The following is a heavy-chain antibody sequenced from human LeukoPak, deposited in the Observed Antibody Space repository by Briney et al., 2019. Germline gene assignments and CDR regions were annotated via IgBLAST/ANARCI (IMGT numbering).Heavy chain of an antibody. V-gene: IGHV1-8*02. Sequence: ASVKVSCKASGYTFTSYDINWVRQATGQGLEWMGWMNPNSGNTGYAQKFQGRVTMTTDTSTSTAYMELRSLRSDDTAVYYCATAIVGATKGGAFDIWGQGTMVTVSS. J-gene: IGHJ3*02. CDR1: GYTFTSYD. CDR3: ATAIVGATKGGAFDI. CDR2: MNPNSGNT. D-gene: IGHD1-26*01.